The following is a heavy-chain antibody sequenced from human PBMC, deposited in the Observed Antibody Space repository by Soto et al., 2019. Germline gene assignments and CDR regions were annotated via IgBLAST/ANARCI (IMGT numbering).Heavy chain of an antibody. CDR3: TSRCDWTAVDPLDY. Sequence: GGSLRLSCAASGFTFSDSAMHWVRQASGKGLEWVGRIRNKGNNYATAYTASVKGRFTISRDDSKNTVYLQMNSLKIDDTAVYYFTSRCDWTAVDPLDYWGLGTLVTVSS. J-gene: IGHJ4*02. V-gene: IGHV3-73*01. CDR2: IRNKGNNYAT. D-gene: IGHD2-21*01. CDR1: GFTFSDSA.